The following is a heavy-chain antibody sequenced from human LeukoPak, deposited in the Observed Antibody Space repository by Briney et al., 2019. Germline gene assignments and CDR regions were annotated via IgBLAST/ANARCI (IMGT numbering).Heavy chain of an antibody. CDR1: GGSISSGSYY. Sequence: PSEALSLTCTVSGGSISSGSYYWSWIRQPAGKGLEWIGRIYTSGSTNYNPSLKSRVTISVDTSKNQFSLKLSSVTAADTAVYYCARERSYYDILTGYYPEPDAFDIWGQGTMVTVSS. D-gene: IGHD3-9*01. V-gene: IGHV4-61*02. CDR2: IYTSGST. CDR3: ARERSYYDILTGYYPEPDAFDI. J-gene: IGHJ3*02.